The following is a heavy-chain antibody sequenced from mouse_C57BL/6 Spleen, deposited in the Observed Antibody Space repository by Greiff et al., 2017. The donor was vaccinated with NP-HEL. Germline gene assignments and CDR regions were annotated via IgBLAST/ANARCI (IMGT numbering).Heavy chain of an antibody. Sequence: QVQLKQPGAELVKPGASVKLSCKASGYTFTSYWMHWVKQRPGQGLEWIGMIHPNSGSTNYNEKFKSKATLTVDKSSSTAYMQLSSLTSEDSAVYYCARVEDWGFDYWGQGTTLTVSS. CDR1: GYTFTSYW. CDR2: IHPNSGST. J-gene: IGHJ2*01. V-gene: IGHV1-64*01. CDR3: ARVEDWGFDY.